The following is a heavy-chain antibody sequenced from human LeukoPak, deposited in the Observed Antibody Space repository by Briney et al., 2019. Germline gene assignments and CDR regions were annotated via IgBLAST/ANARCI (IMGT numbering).Heavy chain of an antibody. V-gene: IGHV4-31*03. CDR2: IFHTGST. CDR1: GASITTTYDY. J-gene: IGHJ3*02. D-gene: IGHD3-22*01. CDR3: ARNDYYDSSGYYYVGAFDI. Sequence: SETLSLTCTVSGASITTTYDYWSWIRQVPGKGLEWIGYIFHTGSTHYNPSLKSRLTISVDTSKNQFSLKLTSVTAADSAAYDYARNDYYDSSGYYYVGAFDIWGQGTMVTVSS.